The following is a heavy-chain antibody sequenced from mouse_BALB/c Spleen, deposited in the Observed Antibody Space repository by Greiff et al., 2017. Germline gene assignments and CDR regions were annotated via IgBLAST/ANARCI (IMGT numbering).Heavy chain of an antibody. D-gene: IGHD1-2*01. CDR3: ARRGITTATFDY. CDR1: GDSITSGY. V-gene: IGHV3-8*02. J-gene: IGHJ2*01. Sequence: EVNLVESGPSLVKPSQTLSLTCSVTGDSITSGYWNWIRKFPGNKLEYMGYISYSGSTYYNPSLKSRISITRDTSKNQYYLQLNSVTTEDTATYYCARRGITTATFDYWGQGTTLTVSS. CDR2: ISYSGST.